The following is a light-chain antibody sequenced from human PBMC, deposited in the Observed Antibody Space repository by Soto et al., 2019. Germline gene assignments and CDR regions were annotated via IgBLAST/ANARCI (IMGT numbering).Light chain of an antibody. Sequence: DIQMTQSPYTLSASVGERVAITCRASQTISSWLAWYRQKPGKAPKLLIYKASTLKSGVPSRFSGSGSGTEFTLTISSLQPDDFATYYCQHYNSYSEAFGQGTKVDIK. V-gene: IGKV1-5*03. CDR2: KAS. J-gene: IGKJ1*01. CDR1: QTISSW. CDR3: QHYNSYSEA.